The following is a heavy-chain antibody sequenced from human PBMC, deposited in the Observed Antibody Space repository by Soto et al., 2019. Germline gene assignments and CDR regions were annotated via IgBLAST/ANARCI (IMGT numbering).Heavy chain of an antibody. CDR3: AKESMPEHYGDTLFDH. D-gene: IGHD4-17*01. Sequence: EVQLLESGGGLVQPGGSLRLSCEASGFSFSSYALSWVRQAPGKGLEWVSTFSAGGRAYYADSVKGRFTIAKDFSKNTLHQQTNSLRAEDTAVYYCAKESMPEHYGDTLFDHWGQGTRVTVSS. CDR1: GFSFSSYA. J-gene: IGHJ4*02. V-gene: IGHV3-23*01. CDR2: FSAGGRA.